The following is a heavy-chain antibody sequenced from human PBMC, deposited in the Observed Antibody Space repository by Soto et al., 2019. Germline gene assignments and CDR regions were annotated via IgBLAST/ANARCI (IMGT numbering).Heavy chain of an antibody. V-gene: IGHV3-21*01. D-gene: IGHD6-13*01. CDR2: ISSSSSYI. CDR1: GFTFSSYS. Sequence: EVQLVESGGGLVKPGGSLRLSCAASGFTFSSYSMNWVRQAPGKGLEWVSSISSSSSYIYYADSVKGRFTISRDNAKNSLDLQMNSLRAEDTAVYYCARESTGYSSSWYGGPNYYYYYGMDFWGQGTTVTVSS. CDR3: ARESTGYSSSWYGGPNYYYYYGMDF. J-gene: IGHJ6*02.